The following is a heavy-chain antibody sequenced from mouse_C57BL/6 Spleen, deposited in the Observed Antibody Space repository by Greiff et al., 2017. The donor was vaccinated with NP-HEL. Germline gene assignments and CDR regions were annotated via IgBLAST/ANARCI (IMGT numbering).Heavy chain of an antibody. CDR1: GYAFSSSW. Sequence: VQLQESGPELVKPGASVKISCKASGYAFSSSWMNWVKQRPGKGLEWIGRIYPGDGDTNYNGKFKGKATLTADKSSSTAYMQLSSLTSEDAAVYFCARGAGAWYFDVWGTGTTVTVSS. J-gene: IGHJ1*03. V-gene: IGHV1-82*01. CDR3: ARGAGAWYFDV. CDR2: IYPGDGDT. D-gene: IGHD3-1*01.